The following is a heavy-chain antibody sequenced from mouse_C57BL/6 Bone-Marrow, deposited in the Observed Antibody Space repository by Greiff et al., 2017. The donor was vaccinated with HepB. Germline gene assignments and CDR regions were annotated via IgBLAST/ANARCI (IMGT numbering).Heavy chain of an antibody. CDR3: ARYYGSSPGAMDY. D-gene: IGHD1-1*01. CDR1: GYTFTSYW. V-gene: IGHV1-50*01. Sequence: VQLQQPGAELVKPGASVKLSCKASGYTFTSYWMQWVKQRPGQGLEWLGEIDPSDSYTNYNQKFKGKATLTVDTSSSTASMQLSSLTSEDSAVYYCARYYGSSPGAMDYWGQGTSVTVSS. CDR2: IDPSDSYT. J-gene: IGHJ4*01.